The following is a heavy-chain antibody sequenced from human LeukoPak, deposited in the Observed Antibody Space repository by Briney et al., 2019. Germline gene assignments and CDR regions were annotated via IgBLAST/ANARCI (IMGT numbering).Heavy chain of an antibody. D-gene: IGHD2-2*01. Sequence: GGSLRLSCAASGFTFSSYAMHWVRQAPGKGLEYVSGISSNGDSTYYANSVKGRFTISRDNSKNTLYLQMGSLRAEDMAVYYCARNGCISTRWYGNFDSWGQGALVTVSS. CDR3: ARNGCISTRWYGNFDS. CDR2: ISSNGDST. CDR1: GFTFSSYA. J-gene: IGHJ4*02. V-gene: IGHV3-64*01.